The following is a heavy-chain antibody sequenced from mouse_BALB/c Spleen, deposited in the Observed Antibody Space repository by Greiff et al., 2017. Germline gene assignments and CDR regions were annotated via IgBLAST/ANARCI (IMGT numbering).Heavy chain of an antibody. CDR3: ARSYGNYYYAMDY. D-gene: IGHD2-1*01. CDR2: IDPSDSYT. CDR1: GYTFTSYW. J-gene: IGHJ4*01. Sequence: VQLQQPGAELVKPGASVKLSCKASGYTFTSYWMHWVKQRPGQGLEWIGEIDPSDSYTNYNQKFKGKATLTVDKSSSTAYMQLSSLTSEDSAVYYCARSYGNYYYAMDYWGQGTSVTVSS. V-gene: IGHV1-69*02.